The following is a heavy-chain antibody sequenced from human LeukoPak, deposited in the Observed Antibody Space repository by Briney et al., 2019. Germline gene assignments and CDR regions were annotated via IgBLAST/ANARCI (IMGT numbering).Heavy chain of an antibody. J-gene: IGHJ4*02. CDR3: ARVYCSSTSCYPYFDY. D-gene: IGHD2-2*01. Sequence: SETLSLTCTVSGGSISSGDYCWSWIRQPPGKGLEWIGYIYYSGSTYYNPSLKSRVTISVDTSKNQFSLKLSSVTAADTAVYYCARVYCSSTSCYPYFDYWGQGTLVTVSS. CDR1: GGSISSGDYC. V-gene: IGHV4-30-4*08. CDR2: IYYSGST.